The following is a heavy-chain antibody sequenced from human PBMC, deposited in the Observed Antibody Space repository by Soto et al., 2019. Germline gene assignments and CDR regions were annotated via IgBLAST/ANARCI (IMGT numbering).Heavy chain of an antibody. CDR2: ISGSGGTT. Sequence: EVRLLESGGGLVQPGGSLRLSCAASGFTFSSYAMSWVRQAPGKGLEWVSAISGSGGTTYYADSVKGRFTFSRDNPKNTLYLQMNSLRAEDTAVYYCAKTANGWFSAFDIWGHGTMVTVSS. CDR3: AKTANGWFSAFDI. J-gene: IGHJ3*02. V-gene: IGHV3-23*01. CDR1: GFTFSSYA. D-gene: IGHD6-19*01.